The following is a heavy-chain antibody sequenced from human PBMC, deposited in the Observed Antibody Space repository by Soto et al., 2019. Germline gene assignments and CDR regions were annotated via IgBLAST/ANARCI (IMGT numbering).Heavy chain of an antibody. CDR3: AGHEIAVAGDFDY. CDR2: IYYSGST. V-gene: IGHV4-39*01. Sequence: SETLSLTCTVSGGSISSSSYYWGWIRQPPGKGLEWIGSIYYSGSTYYNPSLKSRVTISVDTSKNQFSLKLSSVTAADTAVYYCAGHEIAVAGDFDYWGQGTLVTVSS. D-gene: IGHD6-19*01. CDR1: GGSISSSSYY. J-gene: IGHJ4*02.